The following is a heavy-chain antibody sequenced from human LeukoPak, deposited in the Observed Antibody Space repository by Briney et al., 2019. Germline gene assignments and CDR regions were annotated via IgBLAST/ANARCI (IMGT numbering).Heavy chain of an antibody. J-gene: IGHJ4*02. CDR1: GYTFIGYF. CDR3: ARGSVDGSGTYYYFDY. D-gene: IGHD3-10*01. CDR2: INPNSGGT. V-gene: IGHV1-2*02. Sequence: GASVKVSCKASGYTFIGYFMHWVRQTPGQGLEWMGWINPNSGGTTYAQNFQGRVTMTRDTSISTAYMELSRLRSDDTAVYYCARGSVDGSGTYYYFDYWGQGTLVTVSS.